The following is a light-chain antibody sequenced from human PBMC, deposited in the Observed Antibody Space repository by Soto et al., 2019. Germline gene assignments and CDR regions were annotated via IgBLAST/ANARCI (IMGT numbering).Light chain of an antibody. V-gene: IGKV1-39*01. J-gene: IGKJ4*01. CDR1: QSINSY. CDR3: QQSFSTPQT. Sequence: DIQMTQSPSSLSASVGDRVTITCRASQSINSYLSWYQQKPGKAPKLLINVASTLQSGVPSRFSGSGSGTDFTLAISSLQTEDSATYYCQQSFSTPQTFGGGTRVENK. CDR2: VAS.